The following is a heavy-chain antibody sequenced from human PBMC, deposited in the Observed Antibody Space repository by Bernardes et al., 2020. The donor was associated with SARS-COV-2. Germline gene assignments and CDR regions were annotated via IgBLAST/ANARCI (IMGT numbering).Heavy chain of an antibody. D-gene: IGHD3-10*01. CDR2: ISSSSSYI. Sequence: VGSLSLSCAASGFTFSSYSMNWVRQAPGKGLEWVSSISSSSSYIYYADSVKGRFTISRDNAKNSLYLQMNSLRAEDTAVYYCARDSTSMVQGVIKKYYYYYYMDVWGKGTTVTVSS. CDR3: ARDSTSMVQGVIKKYYYYYYMDV. CDR1: GFTFSSYS. V-gene: IGHV3-21*01. J-gene: IGHJ6*03.